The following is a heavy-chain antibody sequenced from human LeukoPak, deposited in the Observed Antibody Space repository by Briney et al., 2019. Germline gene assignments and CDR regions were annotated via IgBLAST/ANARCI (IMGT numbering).Heavy chain of an antibody. D-gene: IGHD4-17*01. CDR1: GLTFSNYA. CDR3: SKDPNGDYVGAFDM. Sequence: PGGSLRLSCTASGLTFSNYATTWVRQAPGKGLEWVSSITGSGRGTYYADSVKGRFSVSRDNSQNTVFLHMNSLRADDTALYYCSKDPNGDYVGAFDMWGTGTMVTVSS. J-gene: IGHJ3*02. V-gene: IGHV3-23*01. CDR2: ITGSGRGT.